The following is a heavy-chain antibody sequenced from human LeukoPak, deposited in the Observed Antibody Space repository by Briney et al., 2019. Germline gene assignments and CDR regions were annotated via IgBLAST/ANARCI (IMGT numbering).Heavy chain of an antibody. J-gene: IGHJ4*02. CDR1: GFTFSSYE. Sequence: GGSLRLSCAASGFTFSSYEMNWVRQAPGKGLEWVSSISSSSSYIYYADSVKGRFTISRDNAKNSLYLQMNSLRAEDTAVYYCAADRVPPYGDYDYWGQGTLVTVSS. CDR2: ISSSSSYI. V-gene: IGHV3-21*01. CDR3: AADRVPPYGDYDY. D-gene: IGHD4-17*01.